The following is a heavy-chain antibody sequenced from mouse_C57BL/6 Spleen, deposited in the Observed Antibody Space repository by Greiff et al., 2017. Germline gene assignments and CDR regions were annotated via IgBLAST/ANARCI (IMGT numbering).Heavy chain of an antibody. CDR1: GFTFSDYY. D-gene: IGHD2-14*01. Sequence: EVKLVESEGGLVQPGSSMKLSCTASGFTFSDYYMAWVRQVPEKGLEWVANINYDGSSTYYLDSLKSRFIISRDNAQNILYLQMSSLKSEDTATYYCARGGTNWYFDVWGTGTTVTVSS. CDR3: ARGGTNWYFDV. J-gene: IGHJ1*03. CDR2: INYDGSST. V-gene: IGHV5-16*01.